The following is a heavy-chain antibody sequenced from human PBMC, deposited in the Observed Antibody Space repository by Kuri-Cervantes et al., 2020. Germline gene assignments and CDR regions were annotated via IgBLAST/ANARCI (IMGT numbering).Heavy chain of an antibody. CDR1: GGSFSDYY. D-gene: IGHD2-15*01. V-gene: IGHV4-34*01. CDR2: INHSGST. Sequence: SETLSLTCAVYGGSFSDYYWSWIRQPPGKGLEWIGEINHSGSTNYNPSLKSRVTISVDTSKNQFSLKLSSVTAADTAVYYCARGQRDCSGGSCYLRGYYYYYMDVWGKGTTVTVSS. J-gene: IGHJ6*03. CDR3: ARGQRDCSGGSCYLRGYYYYYMDV.